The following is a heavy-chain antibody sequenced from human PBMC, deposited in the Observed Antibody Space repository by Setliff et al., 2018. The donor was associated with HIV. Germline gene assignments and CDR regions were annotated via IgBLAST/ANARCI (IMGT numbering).Heavy chain of an antibody. J-gene: IGHJ3*02. D-gene: IGHD3-3*01. CDR3: ATYLSDNYLDGAFDI. CDR1: GASIRGYY. Sequence: SETLSLTCSVSGASIRGYYWTWIRQPPGRGLEWIGYIHYSGSTYYNPSLKSRVTISLDTSNNAFSLTLTSVTAADTALYFCATYLSDNYLDGAFDIWGRGTMVTVSS. CDR2: IHYSGST. V-gene: IGHV4-59*04.